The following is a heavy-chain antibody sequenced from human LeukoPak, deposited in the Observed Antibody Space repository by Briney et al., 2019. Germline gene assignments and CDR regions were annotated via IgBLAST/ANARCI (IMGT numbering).Heavy chain of an antibody. J-gene: IGHJ3*02. V-gene: IGHV5-51*01. Sequence: KDGESLKISCKGSGYTFTRYWIGWVCQMPGKGLEWMGIMYPGDSDTRHSPSFQGQVTISADKSISTAYLQWSSLKASDTAMYYCARQRTYHYDSSGYYHDAFDMWGQGTMVTVSS. D-gene: IGHD3-22*01. CDR1: GYTFTRYW. CDR3: ARQRTYHYDSSGYYHDAFDM. CDR2: MYPGDSDT.